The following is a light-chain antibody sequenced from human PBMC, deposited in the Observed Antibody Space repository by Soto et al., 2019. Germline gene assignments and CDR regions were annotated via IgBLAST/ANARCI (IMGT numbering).Light chain of an antibody. CDR2: AAS. CDR1: QGISYY. CDR3: QKYDAAPLT. V-gene: IGKV1-27*01. J-gene: IGKJ3*01. Sequence: DIQMTQSPSSLSASVGDRVTITCRASQGISYYLAWYQQKPGKVPKLLIYAASNLRSGVPSRFSGSGSGTDFTLTISSLQPEDVATYYCQKYDAAPLTFGRGTKVDIK.